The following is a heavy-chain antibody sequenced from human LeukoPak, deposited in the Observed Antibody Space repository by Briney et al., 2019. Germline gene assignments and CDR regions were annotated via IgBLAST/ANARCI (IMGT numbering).Heavy chain of an antibody. CDR3: AREEYSSDWYGHDS. V-gene: IGHV4-39*07. D-gene: IGHD6-13*01. J-gene: IGHJ4*02. Sequence: SETLSLTCTVSGGSISSSSYYWGWIRQPPGKGLEWIGSIYYTGTTFDNPSLKSRVTLSVDTSKNQFSLRLTSVTAADTAFYYCAREEYSSDWYGHDSWGQGTLVTVSS. CDR1: GGSISSSSYY. CDR2: IYYTGTT.